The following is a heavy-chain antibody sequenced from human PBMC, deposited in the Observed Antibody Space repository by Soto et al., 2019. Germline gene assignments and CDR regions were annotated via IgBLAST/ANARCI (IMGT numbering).Heavy chain of an antibody. J-gene: IGHJ4*02. V-gene: IGHV4-39*01. CDR3: AREMGGSIDY. CDR2: IYHSGST. Sequence: QLQLQESGPGLVKPSETLSLTCTVSGGSISSSSYYWGWIRQPPGKGLEWIGTIYHSGSTYYKPSLKRRVTISVDTSKNQFPLKLTSVTAADTAIYYCAREMGGSIDYWGQGTLVTVSS. CDR1: GGSISSSSYY. D-gene: IGHD1-26*01.